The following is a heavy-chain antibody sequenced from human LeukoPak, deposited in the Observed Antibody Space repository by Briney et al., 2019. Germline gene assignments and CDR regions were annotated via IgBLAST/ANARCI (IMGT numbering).Heavy chain of an antibody. J-gene: IGHJ4*02. V-gene: IGHV1-3*01. CDR3: ARVDSSGYYCDY. Sequence: ASVKVSCKASGYTFTSYGISWVRQAPGQRLEWMGWINAGNGNTKYSQKFQGRVTITRDTSASTAYMELSSLRSDDTAVYYCARVDSSGYYCDYWGQGTLVTVSS. D-gene: IGHD3-22*01. CDR2: INAGNGNT. CDR1: GYTFTSYG.